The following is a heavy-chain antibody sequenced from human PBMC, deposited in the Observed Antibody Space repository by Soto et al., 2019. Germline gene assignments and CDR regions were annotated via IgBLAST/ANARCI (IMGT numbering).Heavy chain of an antibody. Sequence: EVQLVESGGGLVQPGGSLRLSCAASGFTVSSNYMSWVRQAPGKGLEWVSVIYSGGSTYYADSVKGRFTISRDNSKNTLYLQMNSLRAEDTAVYYCARARPLLWFGELTGVPFDYWGQGTLVTVSS. J-gene: IGHJ4*02. CDR3: ARARPLLWFGELTGVPFDY. V-gene: IGHV3-66*01. CDR2: IYSGGST. CDR1: GFTVSSNY. D-gene: IGHD3-10*01.